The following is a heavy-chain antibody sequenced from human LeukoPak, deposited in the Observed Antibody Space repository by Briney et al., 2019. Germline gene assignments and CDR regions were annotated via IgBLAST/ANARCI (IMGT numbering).Heavy chain of an antibody. Sequence: SETLTLTCAVSGYSIISGYYWGWIRQPPGKGLEWIGSIYHRGNTYYSPSLKSRVTISGDTSKNQFSLRLRSVTAADTAVYYCARGSPPYPDSSGYHYDYWGRGRLVTVSS. CDR3: ARGSPPYPDSSGYHYDY. D-gene: IGHD3-22*01. CDR2: IYHRGNT. CDR1: GYSIISGYY. J-gene: IGHJ4*02. V-gene: IGHV4-38-2*01.